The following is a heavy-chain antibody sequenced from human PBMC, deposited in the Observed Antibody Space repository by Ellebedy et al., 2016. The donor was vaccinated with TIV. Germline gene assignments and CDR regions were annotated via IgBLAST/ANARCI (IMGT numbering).Heavy chain of an antibody. CDR1: GFTFSSYS. J-gene: IGHJ6*02. CDR2: ISSSSRYI. D-gene: IGHD3-10*01. CDR3: SRTYGSGSSTYYYGMDV. Sequence: PGGSLRLSCAASGFTFSSYSMNWVRQAPGKGLEWVSSISSSSRYIYYADSGKGRFTISRDNAKNSLYLQMNSLRAEDTAVYSVSRTYGSGSSTYYYGMDVWGQGTTVTVSS. V-gene: IGHV3-21*01.